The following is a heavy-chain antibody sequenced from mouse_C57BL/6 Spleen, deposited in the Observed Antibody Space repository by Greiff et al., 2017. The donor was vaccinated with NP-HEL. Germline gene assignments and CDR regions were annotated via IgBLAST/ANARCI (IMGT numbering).Heavy chain of an antibody. V-gene: IGHV1-52*01. D-gene: IGHD1-1*01. CDR2: IDPSDSET. J-gene: IGHJ1*03. Sequence: QVQLQQPGAELVRPGSSVKLSCKASGYTFTSYWMHWVKQRPIQGLEWIGNIDPSDSETHYNQKFKDKATLTVDKSSSTAYMQLSSLTSEDSAVYYCARPPYGSSYHYWYFDVWGTGTTVTVSS. CDR3: ARPPYGSSYHYWYFDV. CDR1: GYTFTSYW.